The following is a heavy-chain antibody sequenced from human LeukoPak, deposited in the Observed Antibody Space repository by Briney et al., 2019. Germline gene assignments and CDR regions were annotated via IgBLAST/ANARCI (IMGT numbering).Heavy chain of an antibody. V-gene: IGHV1-18*01. CDR1: GYTFTSYG. J-gene: IGHJ6*02. CDR2: ISAYNGNT. CDR3: AREEAHHVYYGMDV. D-gene: IGHD1-14*01. Sequence: AASVKVSCKASGYTFTSYGISWVRQAPRQGLEWMGWISAYNGNTNYAQKVQGRVTMTTDTSTSTAYMELRSLRSDDTAVYYCAREEAHHVYYGMDVWGQGTMVTVSS.